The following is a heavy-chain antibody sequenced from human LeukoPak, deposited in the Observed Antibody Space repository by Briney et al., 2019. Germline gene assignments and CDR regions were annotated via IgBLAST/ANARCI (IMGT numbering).Heavy chain of an antibody. Sequence: GGSLRLSCAASGFTFSNYAMHWVRQAPGKGLEYVSGIRSNGGKTYYANSVKGRFTISRDNSKNTLYLQMNSLRAEDTAVYYCARAARGSWSRGGYFQHWGQGTLVTVSS. CDR1: GFTFSNYA. V-gene: IGHV3-64*01. CDR2: IRSNGGKT. CDR3: ARAARGSWSRGGYFQH. J-gene: IGHJ1*01. D-gene: IGHD6-13*01.